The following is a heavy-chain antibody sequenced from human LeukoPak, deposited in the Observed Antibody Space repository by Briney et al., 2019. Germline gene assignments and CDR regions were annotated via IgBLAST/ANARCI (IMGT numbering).Heavy chain of an antibody. CDR2: IGTAGDT. CDR1: GFTFRSYD. CDR3: VRGGVYGSGGYYNWFDP. D-gene: IGHD3-10*01. V-gene: IGHV3-13*01. J-gene: IGHJ5*02. Sequence: GGSLGLSCAASGFTFRSYDMHWVRQATGKGLEWVSAIGTAGDTYYPGSVKGRFTISRENAKNSLYLQMNSLRAGDTAVYYCVRGGVYGSGGYYNWFDPWGQGTLVTVSS.